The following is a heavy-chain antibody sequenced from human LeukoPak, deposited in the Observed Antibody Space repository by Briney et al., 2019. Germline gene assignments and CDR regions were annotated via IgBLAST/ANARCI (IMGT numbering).Heavy chain of an antibody. Sequence: GGSLRLSCAASGFTFSSYAMSWVRQAPGKGLEWVSAISGSGGSTYYADSVKGRFTISRDNSKNSLYLQMNSLRAEDTAMYYCARDLRGGYGPWGQGTMVTVSS. V-gene: IGHV3-23*01. D-gene: IGHD2-15*01. J-gene: IGHJ3*01. CDR2: ISGSGGST. CDR3: ARDLRGGYGP. CDR1: GFTFSSYA.